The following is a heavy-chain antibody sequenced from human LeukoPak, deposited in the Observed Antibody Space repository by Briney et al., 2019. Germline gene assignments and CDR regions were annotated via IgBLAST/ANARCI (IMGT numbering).Heavy chain of an antibody. Sequence: GGSLRLSCAASGFTVSNNYMSWVRQAPGKGLEWVSVIYSGGSTYYADSVKGRFTISRHNSKNTLYLQMNSLRAEDTAVYYCARANYDSSGSFDYWGQGTLVTVSS. CDR1: GFTVSNNY. CDR2: IYSGGST. J-gene: IGHJ4*02. CDR3: ARANYDSSGSFDY. D-gene: IGHD3-22*01. V-gene: IGHV3-53*04.